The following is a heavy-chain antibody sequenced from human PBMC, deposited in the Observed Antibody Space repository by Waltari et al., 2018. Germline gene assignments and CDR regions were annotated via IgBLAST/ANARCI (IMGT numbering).Heavy chain of an antibody. CDR2: IIPVFGTT. CDR3: VRGQSYYFDRTGFHGLFNY. J-gene: IGHJ4*02. V-gene: IGHV1-69*01. Sequence: QVQLVQSGAEVKKPGSSVRVSCRTSGGTFSRFAINWVRKAPGQGLDWMGGIIPVFGTTNYTQRFQGRLTINADGSTNTAYMELNSLTSDDTAVYYCVRGQSYYFDRTGFHGLFNYWGQGTLVTVSS. CDR1: GGTFSRFA. D-gene: IGHD3-22*01.